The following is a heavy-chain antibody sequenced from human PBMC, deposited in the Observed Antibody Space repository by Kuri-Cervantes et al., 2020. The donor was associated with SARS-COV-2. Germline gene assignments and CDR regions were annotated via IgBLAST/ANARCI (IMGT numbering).Heavy chain of an antibody. D-gene: IGHD2-2*01. CDR1: GFTVSSNY. V-gene: IGHV3-30-3*01. CDR3: ACIVVVPAADY. J-gene: IGHJ4*02. Sequence: GESLKISCAASGFTVSSNYMSWVRQAPGKGLEWVAVISYDGSNKYYADSVKGRFTISRDNSKNTLYLQMNSLRAEDTAVYYCACIVVVPAADYWGQGTLVTVSS. CDR2: ISYDGSNK.